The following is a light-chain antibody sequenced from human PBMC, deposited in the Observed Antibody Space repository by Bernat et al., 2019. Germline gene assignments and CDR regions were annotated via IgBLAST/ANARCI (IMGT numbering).Light chain of an antibody. J-gene: IGKJ1*01. CDR3: QQSYRSWT. CDR1: QSISSS. V-gene: IGKV1-39*01. CDR2: AAS. Sequence: DIQMTQSPSSLSASVGDRVTITCRASQSISSSLNWYQQKPGKAPNLLIYAASSLESGAPSRFSGSGSGTDFTLTISSLQPEDFATYYCQQSYRSWTFGQGTKVEIK.